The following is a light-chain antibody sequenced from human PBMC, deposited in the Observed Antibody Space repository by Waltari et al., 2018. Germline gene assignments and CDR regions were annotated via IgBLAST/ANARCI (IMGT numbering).Light chain of an antibody. V-gene: IGKV4-1*01. Sequence: DIVMTQSPDSLAVSLGERATINCRSSQSVINSPNNKNYLAWYQQKAGQPPKLLTNSASTRASGVPDRCSGSGSGTDITLTISRLQAEDVAVYYCQQYYSTPPYTFGQGTKLEIK. J-gene: IGKJ2*01. CDR1: QSVINSPNNKNY. CDR3: QQYYSTPPYT. CDR2: SAS.